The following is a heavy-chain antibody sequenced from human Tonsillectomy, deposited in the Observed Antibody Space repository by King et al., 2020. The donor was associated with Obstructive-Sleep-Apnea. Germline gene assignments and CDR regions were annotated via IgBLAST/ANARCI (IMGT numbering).Heavy chain of an antibody. J-gene: IGHJ4*02. CDR3: ARERRTTVTTEDMYYFDY. CDR1: GGSISSYY. V-gene: IGHV4-59*01. CDR2: IYYSGST. D-gene: IGHD4-17*01. Sequence: VQLQESGPGLVKPSETLSLTCTVSGGSISSYYWSWIRQPPGKGLEWIGYIYYSGSTNYNPSLKSRVTITVDTSKNQFPLNLGTVTAADTAVYYCARERRTTVTTEDMYYFDYWGQGTLVTVSS.